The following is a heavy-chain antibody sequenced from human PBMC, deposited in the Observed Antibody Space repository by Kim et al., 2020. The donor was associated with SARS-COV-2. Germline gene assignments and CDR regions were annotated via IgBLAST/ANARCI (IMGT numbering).Heavy chain of an antibody. V-gene: IGHV4-31*03. J-gene: IGHJ3*02. CDR3: ARDISRTGYDLDSSSFHHDYTIDR. D-gene: IGHD3-22*01. CDR2: VYYSGTT. Sequence: PSETLSLTCTVSGGSINSDGYYWTWIRQHPGKGLEWIGYVYYSGTTYYNPSLESRVTIAMDTSKNHFSLRLTTVTAADTAVYYCARDISRTGYDLDSSSFHHDYTIDRWGPGTMVTVSS. CDR1: GGSINSDGYY.